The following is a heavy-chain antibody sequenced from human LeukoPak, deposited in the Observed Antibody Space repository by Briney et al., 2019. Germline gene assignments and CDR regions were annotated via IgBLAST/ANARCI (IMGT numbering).Heavy chain of an antibody. Sequence: SETLSLTCTVSGGSISSYYWSWIRQPPGKGLEWIGYIYYSGSTNYNPSLKSRVTIPVDTSKNQFSLKLSSVTAADTAVYYCARVTENYDILTGYYSGYYFDYWGQGTLVTVSS. CDR1: GGSISSYY. V-gene: IGHV4-59*01. D-gene: IGHD3-9*01. CDR2: IYYSGST. J-gene: IGHJ4*02. CDR3: ARVTENYDILTGYYSGYYFDY.